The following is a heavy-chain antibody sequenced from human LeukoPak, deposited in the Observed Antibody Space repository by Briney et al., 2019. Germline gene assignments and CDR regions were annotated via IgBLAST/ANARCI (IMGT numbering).Heavy chain of an antibody. Sequence: SETLSLTCTVSGGSISSSSYYWGWIRQPPGKGLEWIGSIYYSGSTYYNPSLKSRVTMSVDTSKNQFSLKLSSVTAADTAVYYCARGYYDFWSGYLGPNAFDIWGQGTMVTVSS. CDR2: IYYSGST. CDR3: ARGYYDFWSGYLGPNAFDI. V-gene: IGHV4-39*07. CDR1: GGSISSSSYY. D-gene: IGHD3-3*01. J-gene: IGHJ3*02.